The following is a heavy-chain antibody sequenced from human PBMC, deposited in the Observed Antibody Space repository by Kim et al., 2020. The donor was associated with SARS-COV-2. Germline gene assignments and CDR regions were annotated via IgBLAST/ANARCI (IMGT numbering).Heavy chain of an antibody. V-gene: IGHV1-18*01. CDR1: GYTFSSHG. CDR2: ISTYNSDR. Sequence: ASVKVSCKTSGYTFSSHGISWVRQAPGQGLEWMGWISTYNSDRKYVQKFRGRVTMTTDTSTNTAYMELRGLRSDDAAVYYCARQGAIYDVLTGYSLGHYYYMDVWGTGTAVTVSS. D-gene: IGHD3-9*01. CDR3: ARQGAIYDVLTGYSLGHYYYMDV. J-gene: IGHJ6*03.